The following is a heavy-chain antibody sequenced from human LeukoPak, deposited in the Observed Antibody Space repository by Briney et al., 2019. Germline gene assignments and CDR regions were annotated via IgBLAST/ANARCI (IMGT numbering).Heavy chain of an antibody. D-gene: IGHD2-21*02. V-gene: IGHV4-31*03. CDR3: ARVGGDPNYYFDY. J-gene: IGHJ4*02. CDR1: GGSISSGGYY. Sequence: SQTLSLTCTVSGGSISSGGYYWSWIRQHPEKGLEWIGYIYYSGSTYYNPSLKSRVTISVDTSKNQFSLKLSSVTAADTAVYYCARVGGDPNYYFDYWGQGTLVTVSS. CDR2: IYYSGST.